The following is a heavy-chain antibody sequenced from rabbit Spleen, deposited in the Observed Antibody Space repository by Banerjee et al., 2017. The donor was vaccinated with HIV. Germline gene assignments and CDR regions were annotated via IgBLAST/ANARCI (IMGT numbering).Heavy chain of an antibody. CDR1: GFSFSSSYW. CDR2: INAITGKA. Sequence: EESGGGLVQPEGSLTLTCTASGFSFSSSYWICWVRQAQGKGLVWIACINAITGKAVYASWAKGRFTFSKTSSTTVTLQMTSLTAADTATYFCARDEVYADYAGFGYATLHFFHLWGQAPSSPS. D-gene: IGHD6-1*01. CDR3: ARDEVYADYAGFGYATLHFFHL. J-gene: IGHJ4*01. V-gene: IGHV1S45*01.